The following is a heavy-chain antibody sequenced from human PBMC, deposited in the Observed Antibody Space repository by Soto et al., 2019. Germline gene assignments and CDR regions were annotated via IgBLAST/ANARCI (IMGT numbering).Heavy chain of an antibody. CDR1: GYSFTSYW. CDR2: IYPGDSDT. D-gene: IGHD3-22*01. J-gene: IGHJ3*02. Sequence: GESLKISCKGSGYSFTSYWIGWVRQMPGKGLEWMGIIYPGDSDTRYSPSFQGQVTISADKSISTAYLQWSSLKASDTAMYYCARQDITYYYDSSGYRIWGQGTMVTVSS. V-gene: IGHV5-51*01. CDR3: ARQDITYYYDSSGYRI.